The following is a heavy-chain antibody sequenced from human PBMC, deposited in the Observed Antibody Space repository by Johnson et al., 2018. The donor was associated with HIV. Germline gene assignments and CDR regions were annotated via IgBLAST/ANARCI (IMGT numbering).Heavy chain of an antibody. V-gene: IGHV3-30*18. D-gene: IGHD6-6*01. J-gene: IGHJ3*02. CDR2: ILYRGSNK. CDR1: GFTFSNYG. CDR3: AKRVPSKQRVDAFDI. Sequence: QVQLVESGGGVVQPGRSLRLSCAASGFTFSNYGMHWVRQAPGKGLEWVAVILYRGSNKYYADSVQGRFTISRDNSKNTLYLQMNSLRAEDTAVYYCAKRVPSKQRVDAFDIWGQGTMVTVSS.